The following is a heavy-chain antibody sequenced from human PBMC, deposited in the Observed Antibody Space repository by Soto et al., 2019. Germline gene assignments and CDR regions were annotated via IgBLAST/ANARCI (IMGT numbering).Heavy chain of an antibody. D-gene: IGHD6-19*01. Sequence: QVQLVQSGAEVKKPGASVKVSCKASGYTFTSYYMHWVRQAPGQGLEWMGIINPSGGSTSYAQKFQCRVTMTRDSSPSTVYMELNSLRFEDKAVYYCARVWRSAYSTGWYYLDYCGQGTLATVSS. CDR2: INPSGGST. CDR3: ARVWRSAYSTGWYYLDY. J-gene: IGHJ4*02. V-gene: IGHV1-46*01. CDR1: GYTFTSYY.